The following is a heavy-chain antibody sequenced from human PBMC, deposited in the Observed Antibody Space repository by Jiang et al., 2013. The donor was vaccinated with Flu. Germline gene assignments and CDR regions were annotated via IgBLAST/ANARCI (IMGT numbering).Heavy chain of an antibody. CDR2: INWNGGST. CDR3: ARGAVYCGGDCYYDY. CDR1: GFTFDDYG. D-gene: IGHD2-21*02. V-gene: IGHV3-20*03. Sequence: ASGFTFDDYGMSWVRQAPGKGLEWVSGINWNGGSTGYADSVKGRFTISRDNAKNSLYLQMNSLRAEDTALYYCARGAVYCGGDCYYDYWGQGTLVTVSS. J-gene: IGHJ4*02.